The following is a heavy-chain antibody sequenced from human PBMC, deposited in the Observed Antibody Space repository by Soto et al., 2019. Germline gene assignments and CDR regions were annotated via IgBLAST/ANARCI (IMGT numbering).Heavy chain of an antibody. D-gene: IGHD3-10*01. Sequence: LGESVKISCXGSGYSFTSYWITWVRQMPGKGLEWMGRIDPRDSYSSYSPSFQGHVTMSADKSISTAYLQWSSLMASDTAMYYCARTYYSSSGSYYIFDYWGRGTLVTVS. V-gene: IGHV5-10-1*01. J-gene: IGHJ4*02. CDR2: IDPRDSYS. CDR3: ARTYYSSSGSYYIFDY. CDR1: GYSFTSYW.